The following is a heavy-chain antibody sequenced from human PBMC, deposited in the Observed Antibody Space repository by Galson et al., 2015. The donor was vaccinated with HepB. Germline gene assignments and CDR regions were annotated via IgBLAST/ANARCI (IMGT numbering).Heavy chain of an antibody. D-gene: IGHD4-17*01. V-gene: IGHV3-30-3*01. J-gene: IGHJ6*02. Sequence: SLRLSCAASGFTFSSYAMHWVRQAPGKGLEWVAVISYDGSNKYYADSVKGRFTISRDNSKNTLYLQMNSLRAEDTAVYYCARDYGDYLRTGYYGMDVWGQGTTVTVSS. CDR2: ISYDGSNK. CDR1: GFTFSSYA. CDR3: ARDYGDYLRTGYYGMDV.